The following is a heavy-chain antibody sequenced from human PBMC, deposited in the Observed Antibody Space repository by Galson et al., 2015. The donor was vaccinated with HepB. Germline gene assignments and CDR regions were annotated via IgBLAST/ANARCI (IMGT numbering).Heavy chain of an antibody. J-gene: IGHJ1*01. CDR1: GYIFTTYW. CDR2: IYPGDSEN. D-gene: IGHD2-2*02. CDR3: ARHPDPAAIRYFDH. Sequence: QSGAEVKKPGESLKISCKGSGYIFTTYWIGWVRQMPGKGLEWMGIIYPGDSENRYSPSFEGHVTLSVDNSISTAYLQWSSLKVSDTAIYYCARHPDPAAIRYFDHWGQGTLITVSS. V-gene: IGHV5-51*01.